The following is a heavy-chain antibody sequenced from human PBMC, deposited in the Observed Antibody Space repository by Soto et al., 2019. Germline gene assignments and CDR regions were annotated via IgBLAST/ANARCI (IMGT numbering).Heavy chain of an antibody. D-gene: IGHD2-15*01. CDR1: GGTFSSYA. V-gene: IGHV1-69*13. Sequence: SVKVSCKASGGTFSSYAISCVRQAPGQGLEWMGGIIPIFGTANYAQKFQGRVTITADESTSTAYMELSSLRSEDTAVYYCARALTIAAKPYYYGMDVWGQGTTVTVSS. J-gene: IGHJ6*02. CDR3: ARALTIAAKPYYYGMDV. CDR2: IIPIFGTA.